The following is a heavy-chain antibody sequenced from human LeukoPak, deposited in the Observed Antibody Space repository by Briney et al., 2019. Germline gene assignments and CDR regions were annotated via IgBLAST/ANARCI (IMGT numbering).Heavy chain of an antibody. CDR2: INAGNGNT. CDR1: GYTFTSYA. J-gene: IGHJ4*02. Sequence: GALVKVSCKASGYTFTSYAMHWVRQAPGQRLEWMGWINAGNGNTKYSQKFQGRVTITRDTSASTAYMELSSLRSEDTAVYYCARAQAVTSIPDYWGQGTLVTVSS. V-gene: IGHV1-3*01. CDR3: ARAQAVTSIPDY. D-gene: IGHD6-19*01.